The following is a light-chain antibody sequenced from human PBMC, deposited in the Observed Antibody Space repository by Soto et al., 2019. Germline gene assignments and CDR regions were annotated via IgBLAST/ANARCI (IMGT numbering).Light chain of an antibody. Sequence: QSALTQPPSASGSRGQSVTISCTGTSSDVGGYNFVSWYQQHPGKAPKVILYEVTKRPSGVPDRFSGSKSGNTASQTVSGLQTEDEAHYYCSSYAGSKNRYVFGTGTKVTVL. CDR2: EVT. J-gene: IGLJ1*01. CDR3: SSYAGSKNRYV. CDR1: SSDVGGYNF. V-gene: IGLV2-8*01.